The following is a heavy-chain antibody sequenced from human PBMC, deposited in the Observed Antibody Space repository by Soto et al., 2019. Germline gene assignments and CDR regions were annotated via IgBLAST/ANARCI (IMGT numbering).Heavy chain of an antibody. CDR3: ARHNYGSGSTYFDY. D-gene: IGHD3-10*01. CDR1: GGSIRSYC. J-gene: IGHJ4*02. V-gene: IGHV4-59*08. CDR2: IYYSGSS. Sequence: PSEPLSLTCTVAGGSIRSYCGSWIRKNPGKGLEWIGYIYYSGSSNYNPSVKSRVTISVDTSKNQFSLKLNSMTAADTAVYYCARHNYGSGSTYFDYWGQGTLVTVSS.